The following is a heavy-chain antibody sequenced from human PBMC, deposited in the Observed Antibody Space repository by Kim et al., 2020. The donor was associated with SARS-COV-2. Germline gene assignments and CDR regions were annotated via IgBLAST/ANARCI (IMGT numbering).Heavy chain of an antibody. D-gene: IGHD3-10*01. CDR3: ARVGVIDFFGGADVHYYGMDV. V-gene: IGHV1-3*01. Sequence: ASVKVSCKASGYTFTSYAMHWVRQAPGQRLEWMGWINAGNGNTKYSQKFQGRVTITRDTSASTAYMELSSLRSEDTAVYYCARVGVIDFFGGADVHYYGMDVWGQGTTVTVSS. J-gene: IGHJ6*02. CDR1: GYTFTSYA. CDR2: INAGNGNT.